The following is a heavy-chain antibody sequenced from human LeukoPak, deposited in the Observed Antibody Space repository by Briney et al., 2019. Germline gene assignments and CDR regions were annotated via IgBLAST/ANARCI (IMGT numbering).Heavy chain of an antibody. CDR1: GGSFSDYY. J-gene: IGHJ4*02. V-gene: IGHV4-34*01. CDR3: ARAKWDSSGYYYSVGYFDY. CDR2: INHSGST. D-gene: IGHD3-22*01. Sequence: SETLSLTCAVYGGSFSDYYWSWIRQPPGKGLEWIGEINHSGSTNYNPSLKSRVTISVDTSKNQFSLKLSSVTAADTAVYYCARAKWDSSGYYYSVGYFDYWGQGTLVTVSS.